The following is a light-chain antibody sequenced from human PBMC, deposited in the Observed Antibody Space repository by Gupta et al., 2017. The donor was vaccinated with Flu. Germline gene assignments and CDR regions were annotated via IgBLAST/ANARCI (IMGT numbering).Light chain of an antibody. Sequence: EIVLTQSPGTLSLSPGERATLSCRASQSVSSSYLAWYQQKPGQAPRLVIYGASSRATGIPDRFSGSGSETDFTLTISSLEPEDFAVYYCQQYGSSPPVSFGQGTKVEIK. CDR2: GAS. V-gene: IGKV3-20*01. CDR3: QQYGSSPPVS. CDR1: QSVSSSY. J-gene: IGKJ2*03.